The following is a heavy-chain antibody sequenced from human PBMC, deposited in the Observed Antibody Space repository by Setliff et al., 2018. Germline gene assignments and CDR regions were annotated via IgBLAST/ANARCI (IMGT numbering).Heavy chain of an antibody. V-gene: IGHV4-4*07. CDR1: GGSISSYY. Sequence: SETLSLTCTVSGGSISSYYWSWIRQPAGKGLEWIGHIYIGGSANYNPSLKSRVTMSIDTSKNQFPLKLNSVTAADMAVYYCAREQWLDPPGYYYMDVWAKGTTVTSP. D-gene: IGHD6-19*01. J-gene: IGHJ6*03. CDR3: AREQWLDPPGYYYMDV. CDR2: IYIGGSA.